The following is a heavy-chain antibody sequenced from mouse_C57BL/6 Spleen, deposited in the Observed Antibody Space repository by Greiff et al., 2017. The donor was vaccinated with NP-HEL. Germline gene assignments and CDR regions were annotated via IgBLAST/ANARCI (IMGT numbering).Heavy chain of an antibody. CDR2: ISDGGSYT. V-gene: IGHV5-4*01. CDR3: AREESIYYGNPHYCDY. CDR1: GFTFSSYA. D-gene: IGHD2-1*01. J-gene: IGHJ2*01. Sequence: EVMLVESGGGLVKPGGSLKLSCAASGFTFSSYAMSWVRQTPEKRLEWVATISDGGSYTYYPDNVKGRFTISRDNAKNNLYLQMSHLKSEDTAMYYCAREESIYYGNPHYCDYWGQGTTLTVSS.